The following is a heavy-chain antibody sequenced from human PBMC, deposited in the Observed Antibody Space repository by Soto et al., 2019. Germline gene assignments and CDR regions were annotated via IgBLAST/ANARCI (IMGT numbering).Heavy chain of an antibody. J-gene: IGHJ4*02. D-gene: IGHD3-22*01. CDR2: IFHGGST. CDR1: GGSFSGYF. Sequence: SETLSLTCAVYGGSFSGYFWSWIRQPPGKGLEWIGEIFHGGSTNYSPSLKSRVTISVDTSKNQFSLELSSVTAADTAVYYCARPHYDSNTFYYFFDYWGQGTLVTVSS. V-gene: IGHV4-34*12. CDR3: ARPHYDSNTFYYFFDY.